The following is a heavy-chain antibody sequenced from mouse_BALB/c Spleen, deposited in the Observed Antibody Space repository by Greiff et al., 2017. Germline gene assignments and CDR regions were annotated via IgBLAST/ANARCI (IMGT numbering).Heavy chain of an antibody. V-gene: IGHV1S132*01. J-gene: IGHJ3*01. Sequence: QVQLQQSGAELVKPGASVKLSCKTSGYTFTSYWIQWVKQRPGQGLGWIGEIFPGTGTTYYNEKFKGKATLTIDTSSSTAYMQLSSLTSEDAAVYCGARRRGALWGQGTLVTVSA. D-gene: IGHD1-3*01. CDR3: ARRRGAL. CDR2: IFPGTGTT. CDR1: GYTFTSYW.